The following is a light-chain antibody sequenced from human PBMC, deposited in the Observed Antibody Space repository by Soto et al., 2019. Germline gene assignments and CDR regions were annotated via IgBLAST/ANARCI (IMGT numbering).Light chain of an antibody. CDR2: GAS. J-gene: IGKJ5*01. V-gene: IGKV3-20*01. CDR3: QQYGSSPMT. CDR1: QSVSSNY. Sequence: VLTHSPGTLSLTPQERATLSCSDRQSVSSNYLAGYQQKPGQAPRLLIYGASSRATGIPDRFSGSGSGTDFTLTIIRLEPEDVAVYYCQQYGSSPMTFGQGTRLEI.